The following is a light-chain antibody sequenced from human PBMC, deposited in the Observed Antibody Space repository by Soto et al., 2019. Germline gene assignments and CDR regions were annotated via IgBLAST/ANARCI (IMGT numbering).Light chain of an antibody. Sequence: QSALTQPASVSGSPGQSITISCTGTSSDVGSYNLVSWYQQHPGKAPKLMIYEVSKRPSGVSNRFSGSKSGNTASLTISGLQAEDEADYYCCSYAGSYNYVFGTGTKLTVL. CDR2: EVS. CDR3: CSYAGSYNYV. J-gene: IGLJ1*01. V-gene: IGLV2-23*02. CDR1: SSDVGSYNL.